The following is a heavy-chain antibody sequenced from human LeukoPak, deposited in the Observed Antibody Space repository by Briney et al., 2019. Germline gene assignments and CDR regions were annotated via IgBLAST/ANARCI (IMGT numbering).Heavy chain of an antibody. J-gene: IGHJ4*02. CDR2: IADDGSNK. CDR3: ARGLPYYYDSSGYYY. Sequence: GGSLRLSCAASGFTFSSYAMHWVRQAPGKGLEWVAVIADDGSNKYYADSVKGRFTISRDNSNNTLYLQMNSLRAEDTAVYYCARGLPYYYDSSGYYYGGQGTLVTVSS. CDR1: GFTFSSYA. D-gene: IGHD3-22*01. V-gene: IGHV3-30*04.